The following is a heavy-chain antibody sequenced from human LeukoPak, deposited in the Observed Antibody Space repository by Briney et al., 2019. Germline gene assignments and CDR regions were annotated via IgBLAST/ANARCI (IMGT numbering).Heavy chain of an antibody. CDR3: ARVYLERLTAGYFDH. Sequence: PGRSLRLSCAASGFTFSTYAMNWVRQAPGKGLEWVAVISYDGRQNYYADSVKGRFTISRDNSKNTLYLQMNSLRDKDSAAYYCARVYLERLTAGYFDHWGQGTWVTVSP. V-gene: IGHV3-30*04. D-gene: IGHD2-8*01. CDR2: ISYDGRQN. CDR1: GFTFSTYA. J-gene: IGHJ4*02.